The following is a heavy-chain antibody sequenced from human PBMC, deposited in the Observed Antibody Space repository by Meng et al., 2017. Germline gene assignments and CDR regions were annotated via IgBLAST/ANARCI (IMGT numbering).Heavy chain of an antibody. CDR1: GYTFTCYG. Sequence: QAQLVQAGCEVKKPGASAKVSCKASGYTFTCYGISWVRQAPGQGLGWMGWISAYNGNTNHAQKVQGRVTMTTDTSTSTAYMELRSLRSDDTAVYYCARGGIAVAIDYWGQGTLVTVSS. CDR3: ARGGIAVAIDY. V-gene: IGHV1-18*01. J-gene: IGHJ4*02. CDR2: ISAYNGNT. D-gene: IGHD6-19*01.